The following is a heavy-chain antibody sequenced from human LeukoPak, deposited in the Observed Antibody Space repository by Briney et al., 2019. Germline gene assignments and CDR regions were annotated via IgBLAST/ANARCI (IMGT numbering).Heavy chain of an antibody. CDR3: ARSGVPQR. V-gene: IGHV4-61*05. Sequence: PSETLSLTCTVSGGSISSSSYYWGWIRQPPDKGLEWIGYIYYNGNTNYNPFLKSRVTISVDTSKNQFSLKLNSVTAADTAVYYCARSGVPQRWGQGTLVTVSS. D-gene: IGHD7-27*01. CDR2: IYYNGNT. CDR1: GGSISSSSYY. J-gene: IGHJ4*02.